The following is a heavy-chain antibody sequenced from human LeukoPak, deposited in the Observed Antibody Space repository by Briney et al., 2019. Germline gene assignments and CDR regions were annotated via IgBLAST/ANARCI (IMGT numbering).Heavy chain of an antibody. Sequence: GGSLRLSCAASGFTFSSYSMNWVRQAPGKGLEWVSSISSSSSYIYYADSVKGRFTISRDNAKNSLYLQMNSLRAEDTAVYYCARREYYYDSSGYSPHDAFDIWGQGTMVTVSS. CDR3: ARREYYYDSSGYSPHDAFDI. V-gene: IGHV3-21*01. D-gene: IGHD3-22*01. J-gene: IGHJ3*02. CDR2: ISSSSSYI. CDR1: GFTFSSYS.